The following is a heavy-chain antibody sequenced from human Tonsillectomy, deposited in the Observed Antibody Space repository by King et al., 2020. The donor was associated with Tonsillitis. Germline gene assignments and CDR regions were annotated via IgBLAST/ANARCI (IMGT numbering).Heavy chain of an antibody. V-gene: IGHV3-30*18. D-gene: IGHD3-10*01. CDR3: AKDRKLWFGELLLDY. CDR1: GFTFSSYG. Sequence: VQLVESGGGVVQPGRSLRLSCAASGFTFSSYGMHWVRQAPGKGLEWVAVISYDGSNKYYADSVKGRFTISRDNSKNTLYLQMNSLRAEDTAVYYCAKDRKLWFGELLLDYWGQGTLVTVSS. J-gene: IGHJ4*02. CDR2: ISYDGSNK.